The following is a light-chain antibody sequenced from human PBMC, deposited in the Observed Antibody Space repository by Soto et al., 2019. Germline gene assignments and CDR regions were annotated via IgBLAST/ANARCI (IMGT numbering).Light chain of an antibody. CDR2: GAS. CDR3: QQYYNWPRT. V-gene: IGKV3-20*01. CDR1: QSVSSSY. Sequence: EIVLTQSPGTLSXSXXXXXTXSXRASQSVSSSYLAWYQQKPGQAPRLLISGASNRATGIPARFSGSGSGTEFTLTINSLQAEDCAVYYCQQYYNWPRTFGQGTRLEIK. J-gene: IGKJ5*01.